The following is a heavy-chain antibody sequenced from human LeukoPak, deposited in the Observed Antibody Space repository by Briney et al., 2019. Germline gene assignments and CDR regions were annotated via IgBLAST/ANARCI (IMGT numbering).Heavy chain of an antibody. Sequence: GGSLRLSCAASGFTFSRDWMYWVRQAPGKGLVWLSRINSDGSSTAYADSVKGRFTISRDNAKNTLFLQMNSQRAEDTAVYYCAKSAGDYYDSSGYYHRPLGYWGQGTLVTVSS. J-gene: IGHJ4*02. V-gene: IGHV3-74*01. CDR3: AKSAGDYYDSSGYYHRPLGY. CDR1: GFTFSRDW. CDR2: INSDGSST. D-gene: IGHD3-22*01.